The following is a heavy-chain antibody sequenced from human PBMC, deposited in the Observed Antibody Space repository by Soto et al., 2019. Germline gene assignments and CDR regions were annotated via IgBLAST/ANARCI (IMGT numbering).Heavy chain of an antibody. CDR1: GYTFTNYP. CDR2: INAGNGNT. V-gene: IGHV1-3*05. D-gene: IGHD3-3*01. CDR3: AKGMEAYNYAMDV. J-gene: IGHJ6*02. Sequence: QVQLVQSGTEEKKPGASVKVSCKASGYTFTNYPIYWVRQAPGQRLEWMGLINAGNGNTKYSQNFQGRVTISRDISVSTSYIELHCLRSEDTAVYSCAKGMEAYNYAMDVWGQGTTVTVSS.